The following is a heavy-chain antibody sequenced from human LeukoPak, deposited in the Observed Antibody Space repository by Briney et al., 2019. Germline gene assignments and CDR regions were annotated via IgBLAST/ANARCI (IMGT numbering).Heavy chain of an antibody. CDR1: GFTFSSYG. Sequence: GGSLRLSCAASGFTFSSYGMHWVRQAPGKGLEWVAFIRYDGSNKYYADSVKGRFTISRDNSKNTLYLQMSSLRAEDTAVYYCAKGRSNIVVVPAAMEVDYWGQGTLVTVSS. D-gene: IGHD2-2*01. CDR2: IRYDGSNK. V-gene: IGHV3-30*02. CDR3: AKGRSNIVVVPAAMEVDY. J-gene: IGHJ4*02.